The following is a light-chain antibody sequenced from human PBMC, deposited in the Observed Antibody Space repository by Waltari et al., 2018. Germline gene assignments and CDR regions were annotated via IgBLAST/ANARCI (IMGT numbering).Light chain of an antibody. J-gene: IGKJ4*01. CDR1: QGISNY. Sequence: DIQMTQSPSSLSASVGDRVTITCRASQGISNYLAWYQQKPGKVPKLIYAASTLQSGGPSRFSGSGYGTDFTLTISSLQPEDVATYYCQKYDTAPVTFGGGTKVEIK. CDR3: QKYDTAPVT. CDR2: AAS. V-gene: IGKV1-27*01.